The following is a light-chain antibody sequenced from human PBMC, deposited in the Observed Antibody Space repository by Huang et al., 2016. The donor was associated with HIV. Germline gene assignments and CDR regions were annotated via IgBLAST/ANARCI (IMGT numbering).Light chain of an antibody. Sequence: DIQMTQSPSTLSASLGDRVTVTCRSSQSISYWLAWYQHKPGTAPKLLIYQASTLQSVVPSRFSGSGSGTHFTLTISSLQPDDFATYYCQQSYSSPYTFGQGTKLEIK. CDR1: QSISYW. CDR3: QQSYSSPYT. J-gene: IGKJ2*01. CDR2: QAS. V-gene: IGKV1-5*03.